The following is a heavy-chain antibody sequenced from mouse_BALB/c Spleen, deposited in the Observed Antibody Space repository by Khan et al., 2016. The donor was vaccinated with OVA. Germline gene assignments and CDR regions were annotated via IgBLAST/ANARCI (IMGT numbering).Heavy chain of an antibody. CDR3: ARSTYRYAFAY. CDR1: GDSITSGY. D-gene: IGHD2-14*01. Sequence: EVQLQESGPSLVKPSQTLSLTCSVTGDSITSGYWSWIRKFPGNKLEYMGYMIYPGYTDYNPSLQSRLAITRHTSQNQYYLQVNSVTSEDTATYYCARSTYRYAFAYWGQGTLVTVSA. J-gene: IGHJ3*01. V-gene: IGHV3-8*02. CDR2: MIYPGYT.